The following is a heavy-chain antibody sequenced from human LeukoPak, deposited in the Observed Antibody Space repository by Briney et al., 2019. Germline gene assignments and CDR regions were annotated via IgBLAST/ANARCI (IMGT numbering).Heavy chain of an antibody. V-gene: IGHV3-33*01. D-gene: IGHD3-22*01. J-gene: IGHJ6*02. CDR2: IWYDGSNK. CDR1: GFTFSSYG. Sequence: PGGSLRLSCAASGFTFSSYGMHWVRQAPGKGLEWVAVIWYDGSNKYYADSVKGRFTISRDNSKNTLYLQMNSLRAEDTAVYYCARGGTPDYYDSSGYQPSGGMDVWGQGTTVTVSS. CDR3: ARGGTPDYYDSSGYQPSGGMDV.